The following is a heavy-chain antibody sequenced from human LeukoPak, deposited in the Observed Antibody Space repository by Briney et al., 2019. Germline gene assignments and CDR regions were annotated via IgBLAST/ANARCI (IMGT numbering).Heavy chain of an antibody. J-gene: IGHJ4*02. CDR1: GGSISSGSYY. D-gene: IGHD1-26*01. CDR2: IYTSGST. V-gene: IGHV4-61*02. Sequence: TSETLSLTCTVSGGSISSGSYYWSWIRQPAGKGLEWIGRIYTSGSTNYNPSLKSRVTISVDTSKNQFSLKLSSVTAADTAVYYCAGAGSTHYWGQGTLVTVSS. CDR3: AGAGSTHY.